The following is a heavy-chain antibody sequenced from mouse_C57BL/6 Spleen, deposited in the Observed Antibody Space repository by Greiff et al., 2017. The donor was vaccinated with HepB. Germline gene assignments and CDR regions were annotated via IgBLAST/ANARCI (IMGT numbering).Heavy chain of an antibody. CDR2: ILPGSGST. Sequence: QVQLQQSGAELMKPGASVKLSCKATGYTFTGYWIEWVKQRPGHGLEWIVEILPGSGSTNYNEKFKGKATFTADTSSNTAYMQLSSLTTEDSAIYYCASRQLRLQAWFAYWGQGTLVTVSA. CDR3: ASRQLRLQAWFAY. D-gene: IGHD3-2*02. J-gene: IGHJ3*01. V-gene: IGHV1-9*01. CDR1: GYTFTGYW.